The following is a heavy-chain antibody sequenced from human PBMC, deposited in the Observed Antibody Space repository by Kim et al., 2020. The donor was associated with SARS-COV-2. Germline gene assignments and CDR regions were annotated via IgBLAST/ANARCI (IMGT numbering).Heavy chain of an antibody. V-gene: IGHV1-69*01. Sequence: YAQKCQGRVTITADESTSTAYMELSSLRSEDTAVYYCARGRVHSNYGMDVWGQGTTVTVSS. J-gene: IGHJ6*02. D-gene: IGHD1-1*01. CDR3: ARGRVHSNYGMDV.